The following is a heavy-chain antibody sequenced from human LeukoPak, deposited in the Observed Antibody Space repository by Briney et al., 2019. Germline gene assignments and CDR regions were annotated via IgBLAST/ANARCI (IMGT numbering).Heavy chain of an antibody. CDR1: GFTFSGSA. D-gene: IGHD4-17*01. J-gene: IGHJ4*02. Sequence: GGSLRLSCAASGFTFSGSAMHWVRLASWKGLEWVGRIRSKDNNYATAYAASVKGRFTISRDDSKNTAYLQMNSLKTEDSAVYYCTRDYGDPTFDYWGQGTLVTVSS. V-gene: IGHV3-73*01. CDR3: TRDYGDPTFDY. CDR2: IRSKDNNYAT.